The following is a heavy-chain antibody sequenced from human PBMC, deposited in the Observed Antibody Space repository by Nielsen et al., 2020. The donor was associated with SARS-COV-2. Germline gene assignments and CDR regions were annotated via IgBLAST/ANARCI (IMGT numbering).Heavy chain of an antibody. CDR3: ASALVGATRVTDY. CDR1: GFTFSSYS. CDR2: ISSSSSYI. Sequence: GESLKISCAASGFTFSSYSMNWVRQAPGKGLEWVSSISSSSSYIYYADSVKGRFTISRDNAKNSLYLQMNSLRAEDTAVYYCASALVGATRVTDYWGQGTLVTVSS. D-gene: IGHD1-26*01. V-gene: IGHV3-21*01. J-gene: IGHJ4*02.